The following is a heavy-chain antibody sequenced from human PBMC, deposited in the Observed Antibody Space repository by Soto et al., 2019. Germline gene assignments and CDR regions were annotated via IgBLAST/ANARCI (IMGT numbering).Heavy chain of an antibody. V-gene: IGHV4-59*08. Sequence: SETLSLTCTVSDGSISSYYWGWIRQPPGKGLEWIGYIFYTGSTNYIPSLKSRVTISVDTSKNQFSLKLSSVTAADTAVYYCGRHYPIGNNWNYFDYWGQGTLVTVSS. D-gene: IGHD1-1*01. CDR3: GRHYPIGNNWNYFDY. CDR2: IFYTGST. J-gene: IGHJ4*02. CDR1: DGSISSYY.